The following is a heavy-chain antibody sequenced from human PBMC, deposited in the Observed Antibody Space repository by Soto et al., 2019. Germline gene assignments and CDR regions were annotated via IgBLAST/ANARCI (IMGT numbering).Heavy chain of an antibody. Sequence: VQLQESGPGLVKPSETLSLTCTVSGGSISSYYWSWIRQPPGKGLEWIGYIYYSGSTNYNPSLKNRVTITVDTAKNQSSLNLSSEPAADTAVYYGARLALKVPAAREYYYMDVWGKGTTVTVSS. J-gene: IGHJ6*03. CDR2: IYYSGST. V-gene: IGHV4-59*08. CDR3: ARLALKVPAAREYYYMDV. CDR1: GGSISSYY. D-gene: IGHD2-2*01.